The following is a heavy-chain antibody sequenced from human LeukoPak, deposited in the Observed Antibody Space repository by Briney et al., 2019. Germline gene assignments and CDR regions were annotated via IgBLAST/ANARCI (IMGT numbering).Heavy chain of an antibody. V-gene: IGHV4-34*01. D-gene: IGHD3-9*01. CDR2: INHSGST. Sequence: SETLSLTCAVYGGSFSGYYWSWIRQPPGKGLEWIGEINHSGSTNYNPSLKSRVTISVDTSKNHFSLKLSSVTAADTAVYYCARDPIRERDDYWGQGTLVTVSS. CDR1: GGSFSGYY. J-gene: IGHJ4*02. CDR3: ARDPIRERDDY.